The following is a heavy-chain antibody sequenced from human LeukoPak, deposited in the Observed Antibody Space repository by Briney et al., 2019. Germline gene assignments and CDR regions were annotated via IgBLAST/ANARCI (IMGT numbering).Heavy chain of an antibody. CDR3: ARQAEGSYYFDY. Sequence: GGSLRLSCAASGFTFSVAAMTWVRQAAGKGLEWVSVISGSGDTTYYADSVKGRFTISRDNSKNTLYLQMNALRAEDTAVYYCARQAEGSYYFDYWGQGTLVTVSS. V-gene: IGHV3-23*01. CDR1: GFTFSVAA. D-gene: IGHD1-14*01. CDR2: ISGSGDTT. J-gene: IGHJ4*02.